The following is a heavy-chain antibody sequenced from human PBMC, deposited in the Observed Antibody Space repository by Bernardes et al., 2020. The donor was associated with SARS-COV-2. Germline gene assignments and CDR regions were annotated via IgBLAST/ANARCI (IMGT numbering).Heavy chain of an antibody. CDR2: ISGST. V-gene: IGHV3-23*01. D-gene: IGHD7-27*01. CDR1: GFTFSSYA. J-gene: IGHJ4*02. CDR3: AKNPNWDYFDY. Sequence: GSLRLSCAASGFTFSSYAMSWVRQAPGKGLEWVSSISGSTYYADSVKGRFTISRDNSENTLYLQMNSLRVEDTAIYYCAKNPNWDYFDYWGQGTLVTVSS.